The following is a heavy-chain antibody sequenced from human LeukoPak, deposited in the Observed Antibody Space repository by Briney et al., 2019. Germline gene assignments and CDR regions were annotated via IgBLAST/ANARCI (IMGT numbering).Heavy chain of an antibody. D-gene: IGHD5-18*01. CDR1: GFTFSSYW. Sequence: GGSLRLSCAASGFTFSSYWMTWVRQAPGKGLEWVANIKQDGSEKYYVDSVKGRFTISRDNAKNSLYLQMNSLRAEDTAVYYCARDDSYGPQAYYGMDVWGQGTTVTVSS. CDR3: ARDDSYGPQAYYGMDV. J-gene: IGHJ6*02. V-gene: IGHV3-7*01. CDR2: IKQDGSEK.